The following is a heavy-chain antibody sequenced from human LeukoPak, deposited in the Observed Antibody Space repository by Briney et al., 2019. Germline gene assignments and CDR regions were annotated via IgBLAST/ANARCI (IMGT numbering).Heavy chain of an antibody. V-gene: IGHV1-2*02. CDR2: INPNSGGT. D-gene: IGHD2-2*01. CDR3: AREAPLGYCSSTSCYPVGWFDP. CDR1: GYTFTGYY. J-gene: IGHJ5*02. Sequence: GASVKLSCKASGYTFTGYYMHWVRQAPGQGLEWMGWINPNSGGTNYAQKFQGRVTMTRDTSISTAYMELSRLRSDDTAVYYCAREAPLGYCSSTSCYPVGWFDPWGQGTLVTVSS.